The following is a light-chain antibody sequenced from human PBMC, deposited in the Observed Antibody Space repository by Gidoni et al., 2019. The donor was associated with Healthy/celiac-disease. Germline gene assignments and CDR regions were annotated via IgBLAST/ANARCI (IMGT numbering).Light chain of an antibody. J-gene: IGLJ3*02. CDR3: NSRDSSGNRFSV. CDR1: LLRSNY. CDR2: GKN. Sequence: SSELTQDPDVSVALGQTVRITCPGELLRSNYASWYQQKPGQAPVLVIYGKNNRPSWIPARFSVSSSGTTSSLTITGAQAEDVDVYYCNSRDSSGNRFSVFGVGTKLTVL. V-gene: IGLV3-19*01.